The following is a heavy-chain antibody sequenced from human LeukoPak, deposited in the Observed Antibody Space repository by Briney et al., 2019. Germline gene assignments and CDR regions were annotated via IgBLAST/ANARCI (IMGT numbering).Heavy chain of an antibody. CDR3: ARDRFCSSTSCPFDY. CDR1: GFTFSSYS. J-gene: IGHJ4*02. Sequence: GGSLRLSCAASGFTFSSYSMNWVRQAPGKGLEWVSYISSSSSTIYYADSVKGRFTISRDNAKNSLYLQMNSLRAEDTAVYYCARDRFCSSTSCPFDYWGQGTLVTVSS. CDR2: ISSSSSTI. D-gene: IGHD2-2*01. V-gene: IGHV3-48*04.